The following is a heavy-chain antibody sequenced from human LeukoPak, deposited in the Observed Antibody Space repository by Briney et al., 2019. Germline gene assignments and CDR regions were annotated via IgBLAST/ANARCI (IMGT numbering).Heavy chain of an antibody. J-gene: IGHJ4*02. CDR1: GYTFTVYY. CDR3: ARNHGSSWYGPPDY. D-gene: IGHD6-13*01. V-gene: IGHV1-2*02. CDR2: INPNSGGT. Sequence: GASVRVSCTASGYTFTVYYMHWVRQAPGQGGEWMGWINPNSGGTNYAQKFQGRVTMTRDTSISTAYMELSRLRSDDTAVYYCARNHGSSWYGPPDYWGQGTLVTVSS.